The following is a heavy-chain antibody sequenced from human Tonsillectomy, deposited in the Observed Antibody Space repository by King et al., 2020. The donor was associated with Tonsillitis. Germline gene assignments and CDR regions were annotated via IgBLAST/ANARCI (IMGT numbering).Heavy chain of an antibody. V-gene: IGHV3-7*01. Sequence: VQLVESGGGLVQPGGSLRLSCAASGFTFSSYWMSWVRQAPGKGLGGVAKIKQDGSEIYYVDSVKGRFTISRDNAKNSLYLQMNSLRAEDTAVYYCARVERCCSIYYWGQGTLVTVSS. CDR1: GFTFSSYW. J-gene: IGHJ4*02. CDR3: ARVERCCSIYY. D-gene: IGHD2-2*01. CDR2: IKQDGSEI.